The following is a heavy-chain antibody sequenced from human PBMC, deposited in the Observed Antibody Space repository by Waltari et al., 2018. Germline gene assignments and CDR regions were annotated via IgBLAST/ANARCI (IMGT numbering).Heavy chain of an antibody. CDR2: ISYDGNNK. Sequence: HLVESGGGEVQPGRSLRLSCAASTFSFNDYTIHWVRQTPDKGVQGMALISYDGNNKEYSDSGKGRFTISRDTSKNTVSLQMSSLRVADTGLYFCARSLTTSTWRSTFYYSRLDVWGRGTTVTVSS. CDR1: TFSFNDYT. CDR3: ARSLTTSTWRSTFYYSRLDV. D-gene: IGHD1-26*01. V-gene: IGHV3-30*04. J-gene: IGHJ6*02.